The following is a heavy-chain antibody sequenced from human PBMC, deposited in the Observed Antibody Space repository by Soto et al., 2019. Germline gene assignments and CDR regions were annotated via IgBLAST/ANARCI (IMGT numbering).Heavy chain of an antibody. CDR3: ARGTWDRSADY. J-gene: IGHJ4*02. CDR2: ISTYNGNT. D-gene: IGHD1-26*01. V-gene: IGHV1-18*01. Sequence: QVQLVQSGAEVKKPGASVKVSCKASGYTFTSYSVSWVRQAPGQGLEWLGWISTYNGNTNYAQNLQGRVTMTTDTSTSTVYMELRSLRSDDTAVYYCARGTWDRSADYWGQGTLVIVSS. CDR1: GYTFTSYS.